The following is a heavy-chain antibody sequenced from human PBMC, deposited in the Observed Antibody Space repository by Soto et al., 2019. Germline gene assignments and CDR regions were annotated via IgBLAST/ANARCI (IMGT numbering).Heavy chain of an antibody. V-gene: IGHV3-30-3*01. CDR3: ARNVYYDILTGYYFRNYYYGMDV. CDR2: ISYDGSNK. CDR1: GFTFSSYA. Sequence: QVQLVESGGGVVQPGRSLRLSCAASGFTFSSYAMHWVRQAPGKGLEWVAVISYDGSNKYYADFVKGRFTISRDNSKNTLYLQMNSLRAEDTAVYYCARNVYYDILTGYYFRNYYYGMDVWGQGTTVTVSS. D-gene: IGHD3-9*01. J-gene: IGHJ6*02.